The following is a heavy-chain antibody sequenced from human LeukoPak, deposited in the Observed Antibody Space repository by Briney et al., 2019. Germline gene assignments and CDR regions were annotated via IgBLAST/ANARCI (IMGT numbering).Heavy chain of an antibody. CDR2: INPNSGGT. CDR1: GGTTSA. J-gene: IGHJ3*02. Sequence: ASVKVSCKASGGTTSAIGWVRQAPGQGLEWMGWINPNSGGTNYAQKFQGRVTMTRDTSISTAYMELSRLRSDDTAVYYCARGRSSTMGAAFDIWGQGTMVTVSS. V-gene: IGHV1-2*02. D-gene: IGHD3-10*01. CDR3: ARGRSSTMGAAFDI.